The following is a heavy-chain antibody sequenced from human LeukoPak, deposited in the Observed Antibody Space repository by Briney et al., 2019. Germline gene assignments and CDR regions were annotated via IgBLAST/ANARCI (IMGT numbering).Heavy chain of an antibody. Sequence: PGGSLRLSCAASGFTFNTYEMNWVRQAPGKGLEWVSYISSSDTIYYADSVKGRFTISRDNAKNSLYLQMNSLRAEDTAVYYCAREANGYNCNIDYWGQGTLVAVSS. CDR2: ISSSDTI. CDR3: AREANGYNCNIDY. D-gene: IGHD5-24*01. CDR1: GFTFNTYE. V-gene: IGHV3-48*03. J-gene: IGHJ4*02.